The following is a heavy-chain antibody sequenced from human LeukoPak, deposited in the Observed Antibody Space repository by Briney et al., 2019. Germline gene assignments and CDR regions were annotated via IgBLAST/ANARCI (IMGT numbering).Heavy chain of an antibody. CDR3: ASNPLSHTIFGVGDAFDI. CDR1: GYTFTGYY. D-gene: IGHD3-3*01. CDR2: INPNSGGT. J-gene: IGHJ3*02. Sequence: GASVKVSCKASGYTFTGYYMHWVRQAPGQGLEWMGWINPNSGGTNYAQKFRGRVTMTRDTSISTAYMELSRLRSDDTAVYYCASNPLSHTIFGVGDAFDIWGQGTMVTVSS. V-gene: IGHV1-2*02.